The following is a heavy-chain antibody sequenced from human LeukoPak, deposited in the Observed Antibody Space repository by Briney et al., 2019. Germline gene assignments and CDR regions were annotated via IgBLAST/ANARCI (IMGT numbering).Heavy chain of an antibody. Sequence: SETLSLTCAVHGGSFSGYYWSWIRQPPGKGLEWIGEINHSGSTYYNPSLKSRVTISVDTSKNQFSLKLSSVTAADTAVYYCARNHYIPYYYDSSGYRPYYYYGMDVWGQGTTVTVSS. CDR2: INHSGST. CDR3: ARNHYIPYYYDSSGYRPYYYYGMDV. V-gene: IGHV4-34*09. D-gene: IGHD3-22*01. J-gene: IGHJ6*02. CDR1: GGSFSGYY.